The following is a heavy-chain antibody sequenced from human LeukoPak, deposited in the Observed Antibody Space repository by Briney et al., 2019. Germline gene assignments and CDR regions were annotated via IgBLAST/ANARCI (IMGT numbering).Heavy chain of an antibody. Sequence: GGSLRLSCAASGFSFSSWSMSWVRQAPGKRLKWVANMKEDGSEIYYVDSVQGRFTISRDNAKSSVYLQMNSLRGEDTAVYYCARENWGRFDYWGQGTLVTVSS. CDR3: ARENWGRFDY. V-gene: IGHV3-7*01. CDR2: MKEDGSEI. D-gene: IGHD7-27*01. CDR1: GFSFSSWS. J-gene: IGHJ4*02.